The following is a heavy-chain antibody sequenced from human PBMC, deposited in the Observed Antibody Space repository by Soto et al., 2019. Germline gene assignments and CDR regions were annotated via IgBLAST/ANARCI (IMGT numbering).Heavy chain of an antibody. CDR2: IYSGGYT. D-gene: IGHD1-26*01. V-gene: IGHV3-53*01. CDR1: GFTVSNNY. Sequence: EVQLVESGGGLIQPGGSLRLSCAVSGFTVSNNYMSWVRQAPGKGLEGVSVIYSGGYTAYGDSVKGRFTISRDNSKNTLSLKMNSQRAPEAAVFSSAPRRGGVGYWGQGTLVTVSS. CDR3: APRRGGVGY. J-gene: IGHJ4*02.